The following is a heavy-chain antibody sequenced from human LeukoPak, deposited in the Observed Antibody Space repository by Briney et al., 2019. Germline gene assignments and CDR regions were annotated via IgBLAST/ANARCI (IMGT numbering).Heavy chain of an antibody. Sequence: GASVKVSCKASGYTFTSYGISWVRQAPGQGLEWMGWISAYNGNTNYAQKLQGRVTMTTDTSTSTAYMELRSLRSDDTAVYYCARDQSTMTTNYYYYGMDAWGQGTTVTVSS. J-gene: IGHJ6*02. V-gene: IGHV1-18*01. CDR3: ARDQSTMTTNYYYYGMDA. CDR2: ISAYNGNT. D-gene: IGHD3-22*01. CDR1: GYTFTSYG.